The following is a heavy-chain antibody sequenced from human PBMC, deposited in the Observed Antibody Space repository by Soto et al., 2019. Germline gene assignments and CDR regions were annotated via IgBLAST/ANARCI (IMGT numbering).Heavy chain of an antibody. D-gene: IGHD6-13*01. Sequence: ASVKVSCKASGYTFTSYDINWARQATGQGLEWMGWMNPNSGNTGYAQKFQGRVTMTRNTSISTAYMELSSLRSEDTAVYYCARARSSWYYYYYYMDVWGKGTTVTVSS. V-gene: IGHV1-8*01. J-gene: IGHJ6*03. CDR3: ARARSSWYYYYYYMDV. CDR1: GYTFTSYD. CDR2: MNPNSGNT.